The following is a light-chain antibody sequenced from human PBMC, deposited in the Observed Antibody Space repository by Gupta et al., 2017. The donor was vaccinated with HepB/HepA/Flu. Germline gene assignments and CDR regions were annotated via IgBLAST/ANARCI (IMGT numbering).Light chain of an antibody. Sequence: EIVLTQSAVTLSLSPGARATLSCRASQSVGTKLAWYQQKPGQAPRLLIYDASKRATGIPSRFSGSGSGTDFTLSVSSLEPEDFAVYYCQQRTNWPLTFGGGTKVEIK. CDR2: DAS. CDR1: QSVGTK. CDR3: QQRTNWPLT. V-gene: IGKV3-11*01. J-gene: IGKJ4*01.